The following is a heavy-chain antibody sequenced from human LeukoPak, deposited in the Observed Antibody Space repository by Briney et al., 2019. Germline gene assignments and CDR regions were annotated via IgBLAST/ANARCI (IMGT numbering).Heavy chain of an antibody. Sequence: SETLSLTCTVSGGSISSSSYYWGWIRQPPGKGLEWIGSIYYSGSTYYNPSLKSRVTISVDTSKNQFSLKLSSVTAADTAVYYCARDQEGPGQGFDPWGQGTLVTVSS. CDR2: IYYSGST. CDR3: ARDQEGPGQGFDP. J-gene: IGHJ5*02. V-gene: IGHV4-39*07. CDR1: GGSISSSSYY.